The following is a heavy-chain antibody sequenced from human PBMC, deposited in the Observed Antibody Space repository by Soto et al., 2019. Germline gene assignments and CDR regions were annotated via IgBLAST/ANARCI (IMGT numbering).Heavy chain of an antibody. Sequence: GGSLRLSCAASGFTFSSYAMSWVRQAPGKGLEWVSGISSSGGGTYYADSVKGRFTISRDNSKNTLYLQMNSLRAEDTAVYYCARDMVRGMDVWGQGTTVTVSS. CDR2: ISSSGGGT. J-gene: IGHJ6*02. V-gene: IGHV3-23*01. D-gene: IGHD3-10*01. CDR3: ARDMVRGMDV. CDR1: GFTFSSYA.